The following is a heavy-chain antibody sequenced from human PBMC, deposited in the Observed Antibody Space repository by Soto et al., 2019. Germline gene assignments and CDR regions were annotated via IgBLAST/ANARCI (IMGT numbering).Heavy chain of an antibody. CDR3: ARDSPVQRRLVWSPDYYYYMGV. Sequence: QVQLQESGPGLVKPSQTLSITCSVSGGSISRGGYYWTWIRQHPGKGLEWIGYIYSSVDTHYSPALESRVTISMDTSKNQFSLRLTSVTAADTAVYYCARDSPVQRRLVWSPDYYYYMGVWGKGTAVTVSS. D-gene: IGHD3-3*01. J-gene: IGHJ6*03. CDR2: IYSSVDT. V-gene: IGHV4-31*03. CDR1: GGSISRGGYY.